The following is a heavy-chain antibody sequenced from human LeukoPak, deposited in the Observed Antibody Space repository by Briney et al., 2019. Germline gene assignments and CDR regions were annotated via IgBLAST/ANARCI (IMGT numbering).Heavy chain of an antibody. CDR1: GYTFTSYG. D-gene: IGHD3-3*01. V-gene: IGHV1-18*01. Sequence: GASVKVSCKASGYTFTSYGISWVRQAPGQGLEWMGWISAYNGNTNYAQKLQGRVTMTTDTSTSTAYMELRSLRSDDTAVYYCARVSHYDFWSGSDDYWGQGTLVTVSS. CDR2: ISAYNGNT. J-gene: IGHJ4*02. CDR3: ARVSHYDFWSGSDDY.